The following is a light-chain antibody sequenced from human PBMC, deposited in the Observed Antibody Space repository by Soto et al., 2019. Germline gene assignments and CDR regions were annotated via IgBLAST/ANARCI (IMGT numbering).Light chain of an antibody. CDR2: DAS. V-gene: IGKV1-33*01. CDR1: QDISDF. CDR3: QQYDNLVT. Sequence: DIQMTQSPSSLSASVGDRVTITCQASQDISDFLNWYQQKTGKAPKILISDASNLQSGVPSRFSGSGSGTHFTFTISSLQPEDIATYYCQQYDNLVTFGGGTKVQIK. J-gene: IGKJ4*01.